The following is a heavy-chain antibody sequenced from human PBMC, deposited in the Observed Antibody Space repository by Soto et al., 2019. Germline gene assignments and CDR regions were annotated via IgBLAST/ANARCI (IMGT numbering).Heavy chain of an antibody. CDR3: AYGSGSFDY. D-gene: IGHD3-10*01. Sequence: LEWTGSIFYTENTYYNPSLKSRLTISIDTPKKQVSLKLTSVTAADTAVYYFAYGSGSFDYWGQGILVTVSS. V-gene: IGHV4-39*01. J-gene: IGHJ4*02. CDR2: IFYTENT.